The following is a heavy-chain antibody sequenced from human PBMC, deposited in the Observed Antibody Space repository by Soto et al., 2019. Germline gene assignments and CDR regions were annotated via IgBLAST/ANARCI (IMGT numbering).Heavy chain of an antibody. Sequence: EVQLVESGGGLVKPGGSLRLSCAASGFTFSSYSMNWVCQAPGKGLEWVSSISSSSSYIYYADSVKGRFTISRDNAKNSLYLQMNSLRAEDTAVYYCARGVGGSDSWYFDYWGQGTLVTVSS. J-gene: IGHJ4*02. V-gene: IGHV3-21*01. CDR3: ARGVGGSDSWYFDY. CDR1: GFTFSSYS. D-gene: IGHD2-15*01. CDR2: ISSSSSYI.